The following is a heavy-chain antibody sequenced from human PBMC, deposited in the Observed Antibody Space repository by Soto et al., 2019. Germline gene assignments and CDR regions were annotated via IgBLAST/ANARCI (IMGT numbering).Heavy chain of an antibody. Sequence: EVQLVESGGDLVKPGGSLRLSCAASGFIFSHAWFHWVRQPPGKGLELVGRVKNNGGATDYAASVKGRFTISRDDSKDTVYLQMSSMRTEDTAIYSCAADLGPAYDGNNWFDPWGQGTLVTVSS. CDR3: AADLGPAYDGNNWFDP. CDR2: VKNNGGAT. V-gene: IGHV3-15*07. J-gene: IGHJ5*02. D-gene: IGHD2-21*01. CDR1: GFIFSHAW.